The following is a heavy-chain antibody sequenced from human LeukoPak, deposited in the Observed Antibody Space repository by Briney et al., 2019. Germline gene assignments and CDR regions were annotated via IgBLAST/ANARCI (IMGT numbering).Heavy chain of an antibody. CDR2: ISSSSSYI. Sequence: GGSLRLSCAASGFTFSSYSMNWVRQAPGKGLEWVSSISSSSSYIYYADSVKGRFTISRDNAKNSLYLQMNSLRAEDTAVYYCALARTFRTTDAFDIWGQGTMVTVSS. CDR3: ALARTFRTTDAFDI. J-gene: IGHJ3*02. D-gene: IGHD2-2*01. CDR1: GFTFSSYS. V-gene: IGHV3-21*01.